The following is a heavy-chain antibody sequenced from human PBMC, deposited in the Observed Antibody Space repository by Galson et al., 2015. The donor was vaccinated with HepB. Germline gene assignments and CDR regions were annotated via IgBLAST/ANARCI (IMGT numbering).Heavy chain of an antibody. CDR2: ISGSGGST. J-gene: IGHJ6*02. CDR3: AKYIAVAAPPPHGMDV. CDR1: GFTFSSYA. D-gene: IGHD6-19*01. V-gene: IGHV3-23*01. Sequence: SLRLSCAASGFTFSSYAMSWVRQAPGKGLEWVSAISGSGGSTYYADSVKGRFTISRDNSKNTLYLQMNSLRAEDTAVYYCAKYIAVAAPPPHGMDVWGQGTTVTVSS.